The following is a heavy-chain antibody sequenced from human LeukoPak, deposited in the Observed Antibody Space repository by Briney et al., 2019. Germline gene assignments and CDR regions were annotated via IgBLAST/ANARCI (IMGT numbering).Heavy chain of an antibody. D-gene: IGHD1-26*01. CDR1: GYSISSGYY. Sequence: SETLSLTCAVSGYSISSGYYWGWIRQPPGKGLEWIGNIYHSGNTYYNPSLKSRVTISVDTSKNQFSLKLTSVTAADTAVYYCAKRSGVSYGYFDYWGQGTLVTVSS. J-gene: IGHJ4*02. CDR3: AKRSGVSYGYFDY. CDR2: IYHSGNT. V-gene: IGHV4-38-2*01.